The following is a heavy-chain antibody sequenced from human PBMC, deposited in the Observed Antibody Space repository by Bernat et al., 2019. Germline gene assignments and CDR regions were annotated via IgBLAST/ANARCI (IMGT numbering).Heavy chain of an antibody. CDR2: IHHSGST. D-gene: IGHD3-3*01. CDR1: GDSINNDFYY. V-gene: IGHV4-31*03. CDR3: ARGRGRSPFAL. J-gene: IGHJ4*02. Sequence: QVQMQESGPGLVKPSQSLSPTCSISGDSINNDFYYWTSFRQQPVKGLEWIGYIHHSGSTSFSSTLKSRLSMSVDTSTNQFSLKLTSVTASDTSVNFCARGRGRSPFALWGQGTLVTVSS.